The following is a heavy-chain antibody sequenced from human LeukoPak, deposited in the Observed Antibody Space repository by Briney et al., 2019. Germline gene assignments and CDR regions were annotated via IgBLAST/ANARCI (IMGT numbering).Heavy chain of an antibody. CDR2: IIPIFGTA. V-gene: IGHV1-69*06. J-gene: IGHJ4*02. Sequence: ASVKVSCKASGYTFTGYYMHWVRQAPGQGLEWMGGIIPIFGTANYAQKFQGRVTITADKSTSTAYMELSSLRSEDTAVYYCARAIEPVVGASPFDYWGQGTLVTVSS. CDR3: ARAIEPVVGASPFDY. CDR1: GYTFTGYY. D-gene: IGHD1-26*01.